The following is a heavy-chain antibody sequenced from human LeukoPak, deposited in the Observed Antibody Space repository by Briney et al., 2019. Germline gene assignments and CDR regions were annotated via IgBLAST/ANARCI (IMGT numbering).Heavy chain of an antibody. J-gene: IGHJ4*02. CDR2: IYTSGST. V-gene: IGHV4-61*02. Sequence: SETLSLTCTVSGGSISSGSYYWSWIRQPAGKGLEWIGRIYTSGSTNYNPSLKSRVTIPGDTSKNQFSLKLNSVTAADTAVYYCARRAGAYSHPYDYWGQGTLVTVSS. CDR3: ARRAGAYSHPYDY. D-gene: IGHD4/OR15-4a*01. CDR1: GGSISSGSYY.